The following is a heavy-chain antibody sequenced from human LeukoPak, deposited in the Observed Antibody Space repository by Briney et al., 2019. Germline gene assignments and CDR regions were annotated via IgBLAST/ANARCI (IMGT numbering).Heavy chain of an antibody. CDR2: TGNKANSYTT. Sequence: PGGSLRLSCAASGFTFSDHYMDWVRQAPGKGLEWVGRTGNKANSYTTEYAASVKGRFTISRDDSKNSLYLQMNSLRAEDTAVYYCAKNQKHGSGSYYGTLALLDYWGQGTLVTVSS. V-gene: IGHV3-72*01. D-gene: IGHD3-10*01. J-gene: IGHJ4*02. CDR3: AKNQKHGSGSYYGTLALLDY. CDR1: GFTFSDHY.